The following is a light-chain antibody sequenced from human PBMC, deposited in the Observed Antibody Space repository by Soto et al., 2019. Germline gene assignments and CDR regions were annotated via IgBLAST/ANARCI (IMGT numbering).Light chain of an antibody. Sequence: DIQMTQSPSSVSASVGDRVTITCRASQGITNRLAWYQQKPGKAPKLLIYEASSLQSGVPSRISGSGSGTDFTLTISRLQPEDFATYYCQQANSFPITFGQGTRLEIK. CDR3: QQANSFPIT. J-gene: IGKJ5*01. V-gene: IGKV1D-12*01. CDR2: EAS. CDR1: QGITNR.